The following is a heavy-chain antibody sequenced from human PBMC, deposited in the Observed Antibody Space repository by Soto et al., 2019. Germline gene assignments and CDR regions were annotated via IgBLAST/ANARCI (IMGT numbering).Heavy chain of an antibody. V-gene: IGHV4-34*01. D-gene: IGHD4-17*01. J-gene: IGHJ5*02. CDR3: ARLTHDYGGNGVWFDP. Sequence: PSETLSLTCAVYGGSFSGYYSSWIRQPPGKGLEWIGEINHSGSTNYNPSLKSRVTISVDTSKNQFSLKLSSVTAADTAVYYCARLTHDYGGNGVWFDPWGQGTLVTVSS. CDR2: INHSGST. CDR1: GGSFSGYY.